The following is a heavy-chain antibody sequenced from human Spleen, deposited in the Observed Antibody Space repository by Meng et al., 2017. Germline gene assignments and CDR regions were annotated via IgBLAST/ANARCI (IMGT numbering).Heavy chain of an antibody. CDR3: AREDKQITMARGVIYALYYQGMDV. J-gene: IGHJ6*02. CDR1: GGSISSSNSY. CDR2: IYYSGST. Sequence: SETLSLTCTVSGGSISSSNSYWGWIRQPPGKGLEWIGSIYYSGSTDYNPSLKSRVTISVDTSKKQFSLKLSSVTAADTAVYYCAREDKQITMARGVIYALYYQGMDVWGQGTTVTVSS. V-gene: IGHV4-39*07. D-gene: IGHD3-10*01.